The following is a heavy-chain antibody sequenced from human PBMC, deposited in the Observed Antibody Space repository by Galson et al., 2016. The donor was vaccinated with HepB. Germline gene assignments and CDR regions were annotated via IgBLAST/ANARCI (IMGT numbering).Heavy chain of an antibody. Sequence: SLRLSCAASGFTFNNYGMTWVRQAPGKGLEVVSSISRGGDSTDYADSVKGRFTISRDNSKNTLSLQMNSLRAEDTALYYCVRDFRSSGTFGCWGQGILVTVSS. CDR1: GFTFNNYG. V-gene: IGHV3-23*01. CDR3: VRDFRSSGTFGC. D-gene: IGHD3-22*01. CDR2: ISRGGDST. J-gene: IGHJ4*02.